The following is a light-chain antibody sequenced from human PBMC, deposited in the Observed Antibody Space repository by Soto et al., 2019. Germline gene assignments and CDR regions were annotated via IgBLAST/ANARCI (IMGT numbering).Light chain of an antibody. CDR1: QSISGY. V-gene: IGKV1-39*01. CDR3: QQSYSTPWT. Sequence: DIQMTQSPSSLSSCVGDRFTISCRASQSISGYLNWYQQKPGKAPKLLIYAASSLQSGIPSRFSGSGSETDFTLTISSLQPEDFATYYCQQSYSTPWTFGQGTKVDIK. J-gene: IGKJ1*01. CDR2: AAS.